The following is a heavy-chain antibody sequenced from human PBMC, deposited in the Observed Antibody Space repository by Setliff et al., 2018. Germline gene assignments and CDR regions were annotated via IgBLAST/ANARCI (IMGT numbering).Heavy chain of an antibody. CDR3: TKGRVGLAARAGY. D-gene: IGHD1-26*01. Sequence: PSETLSLTCTVSGGSISSSRYYWGWIRQPPGKGKEWIGRIYASGSTEYNPSLGSRVTISVDTSRNQFSLQLSSVTSADTAIYYCTKGRVGLAARAGYWGQGTLVTVSS. CDR1: GGSISSSRYY. CDR2: IYASGST. V-gene: IGHV4-39*07. J-gene: IGHJ4*02.